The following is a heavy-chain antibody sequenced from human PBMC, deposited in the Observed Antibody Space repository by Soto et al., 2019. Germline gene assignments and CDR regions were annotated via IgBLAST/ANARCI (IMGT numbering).Heavy chain of an antibody. V-gene: IGHV3-23*01. D-gene: IGHD6-19*01. CDR3: AKKREVAGTLYYFDY. J-gene: IGHJ4*02. CDR2: ISGSGAST. CDR1: GFTFSSYA. Sequence: EVQLLESGGDLVQPGGSLRLSCAASGFTFSSYAMSWVRQAPGEGLEWVSGISGSGASTYYADSVKGRFTISRDNSKNTLYLQMNSLRADDTAVYYCAKKREVAGTLYYFDYWGQGSLVTVSS.